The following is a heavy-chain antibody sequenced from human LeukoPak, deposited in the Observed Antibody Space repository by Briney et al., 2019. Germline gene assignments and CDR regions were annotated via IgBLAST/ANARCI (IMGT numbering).Heavy chain of an antibody. CDR1: GFTFSSYS. CDR3: AKDLDYYGSGSYSDY. J-gene: IGHJ4*02. V-gene: IGHV3-21*04. Sequence: PGGSLRLSCAASGFTFSSYSMNWVRQAPGKGLEWVSSISSSSSYIYYADSVKGRFTISRDNSKNTLYLQMNSLRAEDTAVYYCAKDLDYYGSGSYSDYWGQGTLVTVSS. CDR2: ISSSSSYI. D-gene: IGHD3-10*01.